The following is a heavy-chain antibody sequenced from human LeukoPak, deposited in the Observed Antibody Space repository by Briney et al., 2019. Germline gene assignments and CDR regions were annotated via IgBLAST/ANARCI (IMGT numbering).Heavy chain of an antibody. D-gene: IGHD6-19*01. CDR1: GGSISSGGYY. CDR3: ARGEGYSSGSESGYFDY. V-gene: IGHV4-30-2*01. J-gene: IGHJ4*02. CDR2: IYHSGST. Sequence: PSETLSLTCTVSGGSISSGGYYWSWIRQPPGKGLEWIGYIYHSGSTYYNPSLKSRVTISVDRSKNQFSLKLSSVTAADTAVYYCARGEGYSSGSESGYFDYWGQGTLVTVSS.